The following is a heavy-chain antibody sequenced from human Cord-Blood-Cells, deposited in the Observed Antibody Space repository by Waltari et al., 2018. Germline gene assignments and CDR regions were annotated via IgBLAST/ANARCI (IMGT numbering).Heavy chain of an antibody. V-gene: IGHV4-34*01. D-gene: IGHD5-18*01. Sequence: QVQLQQWGAGLLKPSETLSLTCAVYGGSFSGYYWSWIRQPPGKGLEWIGEINHSGSTKHNPSLKERVTISVDQVQDPVPLEPGSVAGAEPAGEYCARRQLWAGPDHRGQGTLVTVPS. CDR1: GGSFSGYY. CDR2: INHSGST. CDR3: ARRQLWAGPDH. J-gene: IGHJ4*02.